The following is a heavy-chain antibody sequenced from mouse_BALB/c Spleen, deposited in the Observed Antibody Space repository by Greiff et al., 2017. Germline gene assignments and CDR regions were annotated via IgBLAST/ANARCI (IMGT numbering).Heavy chain of an antibody. CDR3: TRELGREGCAY. D-gene: IGHD4-1*01. Sequence: QVQLQQSGAELVRPGASVTLSCKASGYTFTDYEMHWVKQTPVHGLEWIGAIDPETGGTAYNQKFKGKATLTADKSSSTAYMELRSLTSEDSAVYYCTRELGREGCAYWGQGTLVTVSA. CDR1: GYTFTDYE. J-gene: IGHJ3*01. V-gene: IGHV1-15*01. CDR2: IDPETGGT.